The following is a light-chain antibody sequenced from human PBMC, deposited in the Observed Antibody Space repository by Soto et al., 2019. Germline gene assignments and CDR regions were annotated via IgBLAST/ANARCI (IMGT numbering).Light chain of an antibody. CDR3: QQYDSYRT. V-gene: IGKV1-5*01. CDR2: DVS. J-gene: IGKJ1*01. Sequence: DIQMTQSPSTLSGSVGDRVTITCRASQTISSWLAWYQQKPGKAPKLLLFDVSNLESGVPSRFSGSGSGTEFTLTISSLQSDDFATYYCQQYDSYRTFGQGTKVDIK. CDR1: QTISSW.